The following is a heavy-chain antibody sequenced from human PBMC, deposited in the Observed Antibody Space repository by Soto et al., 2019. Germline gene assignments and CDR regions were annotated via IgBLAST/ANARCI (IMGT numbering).Heavy chain of an antibody. CDR1: GGSISSGGYS. V-gene: IGHV4-30-2*01. J-gene: IGHJ4*02. CDR2: IYHSGST. CDR3: ARLPTISMPREPLDS. Sequence: SETLSLTCAVSGGSISSGGYSWSWIRQPPGKGLEWIGYIYHSGSTYYSPSFQGQVTISADKSISTAYLQWSSLKASDTATYYCARLPTISMPREPLDSWGQGTLVTVS. D-gene: IGHD3-10*01.